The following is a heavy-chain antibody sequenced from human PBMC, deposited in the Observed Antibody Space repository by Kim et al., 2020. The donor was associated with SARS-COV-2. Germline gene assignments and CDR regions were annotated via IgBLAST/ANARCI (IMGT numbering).Heavy chain of an antibody. D-gene: IGHD1-26*01. CDR2: IYYSGST. CDR1: GGSISSYY. CDR3: ARHGRGGSYREAYYFDY. V-gene: IGHV4-59*08. J-gene: IGHJ4*02. Sequence: SETLSLTCTVSGGSISSYYWSWIRQPPGKGLEWIGYIYYSGSTNYNPSLKSRVTISVDTSKNQFSLKLSSVTAADTAVYYCARHGRGGSYREAYYFDYWGQGTLVTVSS.